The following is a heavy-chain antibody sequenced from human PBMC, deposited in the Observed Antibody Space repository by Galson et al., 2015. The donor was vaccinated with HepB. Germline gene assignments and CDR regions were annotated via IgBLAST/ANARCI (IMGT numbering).Heavy chain of an antibody. CDR1: GFAFSSYA. V-gene: IGHV3-23*01. CDR2: ISGSGGST. D-gene: IGHD3-3*01. J-gene: IGHJ4*02. Sequence: SLRLSCAASGFAFSSYAMSWVRQAPGKGLEWVSAISGSGGSTYYADSVKGRFTISRDNSKNTLYLQMNSLRAEETAVYYCAKAQDTDYDFWSGYYGYFDYWGQGTLVTVSS. CDR3: AKAQDTDYDFWSGYYGYFDY.